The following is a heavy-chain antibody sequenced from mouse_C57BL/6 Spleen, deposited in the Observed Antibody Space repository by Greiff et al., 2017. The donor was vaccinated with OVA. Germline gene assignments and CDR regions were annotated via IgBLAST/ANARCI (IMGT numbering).Heavy chain of an antibody. CDR2: ISSGGSYT. D-gene: IGHD2-1*01. Sequence: DVKLVESGGDLVKPGGSLKLSCAASGFTFSSYGMSWVRQTPDKRLEWVATISSGGSYTYYPDSVKGRFTISRDNAKNTLYLQMSSLKSEDTAMYYCARQGALYSPYYFDYWGQGTTLTVSS. V-gene: IGHV5-6*02. CDR3: ARQGALYSPYYFDY. J-gene: IGHJ2*01. CDR1: GFTFSSYG.